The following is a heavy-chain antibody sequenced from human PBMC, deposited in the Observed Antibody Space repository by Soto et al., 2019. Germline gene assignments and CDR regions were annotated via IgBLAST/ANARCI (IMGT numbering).Heavy chain of an antibody. CDR3: ARPLPTVMGWFDP. J-gene: IGHJ5*02. D-gene: IGHD4-4*01. CDR1: GFSVDDYG. Sequence: SARCLRLSCAASGFSVDDYGMTWGRQAPGEGRGWVFGINWNGGSTGYADSVKGRFTISRDNAKNSLYLQMNSLRAEDSVFYHCARPLPTVMGWFDPWGQGTLVTVSS. CDR2: INWNGGST. V-gene: IGHV3-20*01.